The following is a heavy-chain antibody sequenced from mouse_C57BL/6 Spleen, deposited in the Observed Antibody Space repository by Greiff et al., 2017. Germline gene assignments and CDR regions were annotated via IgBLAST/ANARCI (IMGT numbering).Heavy chain of an antibody. D-gene: IGHD3-3*01. CDR1: GSAFSSNW. J-gene: IGHJ2*01. CDR2: IYPGDGDT. Sequence: QLQRSGAELVKPGAPVKISCKASGSAFSSNWMNWVKQRPGKGLEWIGQIYPGDGDTSYNGKLKGKAPLPAAKSPSTAYVQLRSLTSEEAAVYYCGRRGDSTYYFDFWGQGTTLTVSS. CDR3: GRRGDSTYYFDF. V-gene: IGHV1-80*01.